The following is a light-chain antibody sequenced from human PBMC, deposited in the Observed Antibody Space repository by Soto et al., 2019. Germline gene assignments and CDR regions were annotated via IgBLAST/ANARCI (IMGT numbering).Light chain of an antibody. V-gene: IGLV1-44*01. J-gene: IGLJ2*01. CDR2: CDN. CDR3: AAWDGSMNNVL. Sequence: QSVLTQPPSASGTPGQRVTISCSGSASSIGTNTVNWYRQLPGTAPKLLIYCDNQRPSGVPARFSGSKSGTSASLAISGLQSEDDAEYYCAAWDGSMNNVLFGGGTKLTVL. CDR1: ASSIGTNT.